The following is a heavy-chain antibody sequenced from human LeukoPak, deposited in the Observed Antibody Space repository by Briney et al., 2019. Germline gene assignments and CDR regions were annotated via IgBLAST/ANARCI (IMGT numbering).Heavy chain of an antibody. Sequence: GGSLRLSCAASGFTFSSYSMNWVRQAPRKGLEWVSSISSSSSYIYYADSVKGRFTISRDNAKNSLYLQMNGLRAEDTAVYYCARDPYCGGVCYPHYYMDVWGKGTTVTVSS. D-gene: IGHD2-21*02. CDR2: ISSSSSYI. CDR1: GFTFSSYS. V-gene: IGHV3-21*01. CDR3: ARDPYCGGVCYPHYYMDV. J-gene: IGHJ6*03.